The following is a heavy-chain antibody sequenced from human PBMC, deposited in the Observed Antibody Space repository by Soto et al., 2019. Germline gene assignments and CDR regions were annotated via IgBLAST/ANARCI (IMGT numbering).Heavy chain of an antibody. CDR1: GFTFSDYY. D-gene: IGHD5-12*01. Sequence: QVQLVESGGGLVKPGGSLRLSCAASGFTFSDYYMSWIRQAPGKGLEWVSYISSSGSTIYYADSVKGRFTISRDNAKNSLYLQMNSLRAEDTAVYYCERDSYETYYYYYYMDVWGKGTTVTVSS. CDR2: ISSSGSTI. J-gene: IGHJ6*03. CDR3: ERDSYETYYYYYYMDV. V-gene: IGHV3-11*01.